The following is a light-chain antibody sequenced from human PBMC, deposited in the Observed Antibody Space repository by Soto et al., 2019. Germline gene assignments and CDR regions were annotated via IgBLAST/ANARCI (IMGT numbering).Light chain of an antibody. V-gene: IGLV1-51*01. Sequence: QSVLTQPPSASGTPGQRVTISCSGSSSNIGTNTVNWYQQLPGTAPKLLIYDNGKRSSGIPDRFSGSQSGTSATLGITGLQTGDEADYYCGTWDNSLSAVFGGGTKLTVL. CDR3: GTWDNSLSAV. CDR2: DNG. CDR1: SSNIGTNT. J-gene: IGLJ2*01.